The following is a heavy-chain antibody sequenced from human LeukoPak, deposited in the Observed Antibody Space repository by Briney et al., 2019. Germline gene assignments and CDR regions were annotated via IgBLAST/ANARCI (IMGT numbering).Heavy chain of an antibody. J-gene: IGHJ3*02. Sequence: GGSLRLSCAASGFTFSSYAMSWVRQAPGKGLEWVSAISGSGGSTYYADSVKGRFTISRDNSKTTLYLQMNSLRAEDTAVYYCAKGPVGGVRLYYAFDICGQGTMVTVSS. D-gene: IGHD3-16*01. CDR2: ISGSGGST. CDR3: AKGPVGGVRLYYAFDI. CDR1: GFTFSSYA. V-gene: IGHV3-23*01.